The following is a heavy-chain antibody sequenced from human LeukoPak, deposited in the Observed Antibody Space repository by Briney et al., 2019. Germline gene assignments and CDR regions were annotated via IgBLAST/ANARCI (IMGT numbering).Heavy chain of an antibody. D-gene: IGHD1-26*01. Sequence: SQTLSLTCAISGDSVSTNSATWTWLRQSPSRGLEWLGRTYYRSKWNNDYAVSMKSRITTNSDTSKNQFSLQLNSVTPEDTAVYYCARLVGASWFDSWGQGTLVTVSS. CDR1: GDSVSTNSAT. J-gene: IGHJ5*01. V-gene: IGHV6-1*01. CDR2: TYYRSKWNN. CDR3: ARLVGASWFDS.